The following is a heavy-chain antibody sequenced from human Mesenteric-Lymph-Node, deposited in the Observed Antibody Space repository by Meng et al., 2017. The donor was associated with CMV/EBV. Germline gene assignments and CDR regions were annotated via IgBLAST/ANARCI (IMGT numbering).Heavy chain of an antibody. D-gene: IGHD3-3*01. CDR3: AREPSSIEAGGYYRRSAWFDP. V-gene: IGHV4-39*07. CDR2: IYYSGST. J-gene: IGHJ5*02. Sequence: SETLSLTCTVSGGSISSSSYYWGWIRQPPGKGLEWIGSIYYSGSTYYNPSLKSRVTISVDTSKNQFSLKLTSVTAADTALYYCAREPSSIEAGGYYRRSAWFDPWGQGTLVTVSS. CDR1: GGSISSSSYY.